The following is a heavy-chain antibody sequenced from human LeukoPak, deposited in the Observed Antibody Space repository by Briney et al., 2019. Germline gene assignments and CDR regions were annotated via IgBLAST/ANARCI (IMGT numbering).Heavy chain of an antibody. J-gene: IGHJ4*02. V-gene: IGHV3-30-3*01. CDR3: AKASYYYDSSGYYTFDY. CDR2: ISYDGSNK. D-gene: IGHD3-22*01. Sequence: TGGSLRLSCAASGFTFSSYTINWVRQAPGRGLEWVAVISYDGSNKYYADSVKGRFTISRDDSKNTLYLQMNSLRAEDTAVYYCAKASYYYDSSGYYTFDYWGQGTMVTVSS. CDR1: GFTFSSYT.